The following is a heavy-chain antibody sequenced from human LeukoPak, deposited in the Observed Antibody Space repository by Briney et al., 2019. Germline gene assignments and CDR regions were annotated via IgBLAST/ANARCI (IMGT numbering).Heavy chain of an antibody. Sequence: GGSLRLSCAASGFTFSSYAMSWVRQAPGKGLEWVSAISGSGGSTYYADSVKGRFTISRDNSKNTLYLQMNSLRAEDTAVYYCAKSPQYYDILTGYPMDVWGQGTTVTVSS. CDR2: ISGSGGST. V-gene: IGHV3-23*01. CDR1: GFTFSSYA. J-gene: IGHJ6*02. CDR3: AKSPQYYDILTGYPMDV. D-gene: IGHD3-9*01.